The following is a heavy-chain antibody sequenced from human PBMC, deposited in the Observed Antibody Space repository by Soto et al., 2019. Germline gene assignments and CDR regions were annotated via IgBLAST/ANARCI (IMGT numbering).Heavy chain of an antibody. CDR2: ISYDGSNK. CDR1: GFTFSSYG. CDR3: AIGPAIVLVPAAINYCYVMDG. V-gene: IGHV3-30*03. Sequence: QVQLVESGGGVVQPGRSLRLSCAASGFTFSSYGMHWVRQAPGKGLEWVAVISYDGSNKYYADSVKCRFTISRDNAKNILYLQMNSLRAEDTAVYYCAIGPAIVLVPAAINYCYVMDGWGQGSTVTVYS. D-gene: IGHD2-2*01. J-gene: IGHJ6*02.